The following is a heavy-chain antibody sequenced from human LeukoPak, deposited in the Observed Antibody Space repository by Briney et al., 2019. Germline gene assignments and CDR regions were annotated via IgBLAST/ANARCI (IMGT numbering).Heavy chain of an antibody. Sequence: GGSLRLSCAVSGFNFRDHWMDWVRQAPGKGLEWVGHIKNDGSESYYVDSLKGRFSISRDNTNNALYLQMNSLRVEDAAVYYCAKNNGWFHLAQWGQGTLVTVSS. CDR3: AKNNGWFHLAQ. D-gene: IGHD6-19*01. V-gene: IGHV3-7*03. J-gene: IGHJ4*02. CDR1: GFNFRDHW. CDR2: IKNDGSES.